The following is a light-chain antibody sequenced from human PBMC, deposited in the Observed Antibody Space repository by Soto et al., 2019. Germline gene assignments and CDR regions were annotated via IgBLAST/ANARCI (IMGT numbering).Light chain of an antibody. J-gene: IGKJ1*01. V-gene: IGKV3-20*01. CDR3: QQYDNSRWT. CDR1: QSVGSTN. CDR2: GTS. Sequence: EILLTQSPGTLSLSPGERATLSCGASQSVGSTNLAWYQQKPGQAPRLLIYGTSSRPIGIPDRFSGSGSGTDFTLTISRLEPEDFAVYYCQQYDNSRWTFGQGTRWIS.